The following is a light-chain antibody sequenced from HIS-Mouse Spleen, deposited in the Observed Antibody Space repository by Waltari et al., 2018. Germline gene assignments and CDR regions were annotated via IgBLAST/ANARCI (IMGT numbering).Light chain of an antibody. CDR1: ALPKKY. J-gene: IGLJ2*01. V-gene: IGLV3-10*01. CDR2: EDG. CDR3: YSTDSSGNHRV. Sequence: SYELTQPPSVSVSPGQTARITCSGDALPKKYAYWYQQKSGQAPVRVIYEDGKRPSGFPGRFSGSSSGTMATLTISGAQVEDEADYYCYSTDSSGNHRVFGGGTKLTVL.